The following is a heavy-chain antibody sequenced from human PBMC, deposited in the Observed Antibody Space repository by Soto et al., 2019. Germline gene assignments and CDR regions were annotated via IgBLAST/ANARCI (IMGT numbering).Heavy chain of an antibody. CDR3: ARDRSEQQLVLSLGAIDI. CDR2: IWYDGSNK. Sequence: GGSLRLSCAASGFTFSSYGMHWVRQAPGKGLEWVAVIWYDGSNKYYADSVKGRFTISRDNSKNTLYLQMNSLRAEDTALYYCARDRSEQQLVLSLGAIDIWGQGTMVTVSS. CDR1: GFTFSSYG. D-gene: IGHD6-13*01. J-gene: IGHJ3*02. V-gene: IGHV3-33*01.